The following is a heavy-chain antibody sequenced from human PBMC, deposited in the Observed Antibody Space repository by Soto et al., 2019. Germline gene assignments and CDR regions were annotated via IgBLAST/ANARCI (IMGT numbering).Heavy chain of an antibody. D-gene: IGHD1-20*01. V-gene: IGHV4-59*01. J-gene: IGHJ4*02. CDR3: ARFNNWNYVDY. CDR1: GGSISSYY. Sequence: PSETLSLTCTVSGGSISSYYWSWIRQPPGKGLEWIGYIYYSGSTNYNPSLKSRVTISVDTSKNQFSLKLSSVTAADTAFYYCARFNNWNYVDYWGQGTLVTVSS. CDR2: IYYSGST.